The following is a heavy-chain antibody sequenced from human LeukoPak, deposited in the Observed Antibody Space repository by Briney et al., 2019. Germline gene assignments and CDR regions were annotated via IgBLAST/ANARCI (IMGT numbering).Heavy chain of an antibody. CDR3: AINYYDSSGYRDY. V-gene: IGHV3-30*07. J-gene: IGHJ4*02. D-gene: IGHD3-22*01. Sequence: DSVKGRFTISRDSSKNTLYLRMNSLRAEDTAVYYCAINYYDSSGYRDYWGQGTLVTVSS.